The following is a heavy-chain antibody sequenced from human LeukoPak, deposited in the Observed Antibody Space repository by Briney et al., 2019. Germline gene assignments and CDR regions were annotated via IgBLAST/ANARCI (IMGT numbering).Heavy chain of an antibody. CDR1: GGSISSSNYY. Sequence: SETLSLTCTVSGGSISSSNYYWGWIRQPPGKGLEWIGSIYYSGNTYYNPSLKSRVTISVDTSKNHFSLKLSSVTAADTGVDYWARVGSDWYAVRYNWFDPWGQGTLVTVSS. J-gene: IGHJ5*02. CDR2: IYYSGNT. CDR3: ARVGSDWYAVRYNWFDP. D-gene: IGHD6-19*01. V-gene: IGHV4-39*02.